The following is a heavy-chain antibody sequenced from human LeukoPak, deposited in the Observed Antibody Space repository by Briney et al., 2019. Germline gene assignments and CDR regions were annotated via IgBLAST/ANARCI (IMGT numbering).Heavy chain of an antibody. CDR2: FGGSGGST. V-gene: IGHV3-23*01. D-gene: IGHD3-10*01. CDR3: AKDGGGFYYGSGSYTTPGDY. J-gene: IGHJ4*02. CDR1: GFTFSSYA. Sequence: GGSLRLSCAASGFTFSSYAMSWVRQAPGKGLECISGFGGSGGSTYYADSVKGRFTISRDNSKNTLYLQMNSLRAEDTAVYYCAKDGGGFYYGSGSYTTPGDYWGQGTLVTVSS.